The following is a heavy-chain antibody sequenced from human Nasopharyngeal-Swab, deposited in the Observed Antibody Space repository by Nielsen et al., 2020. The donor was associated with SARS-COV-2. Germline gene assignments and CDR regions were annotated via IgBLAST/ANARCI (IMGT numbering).Heavy chain of an antibody. D-gene: IGHD6-13*01. V-gene: IGHV1-69*13. CDR2: IIPIFGTA. Sequence: SVKVSCKASGGTFSSYAISWVRQAPGQGLEWMGGIIPIFGTANYAQKFQGRVTITADESTSTAYMELSSLRSDDTAVYYCATGSGKSIAAANYGMDVWGQGTTVTVSS. CDR3: ATGSGKSIAAANYGMDV. CDR1: GGTFSSYA. J-gene: IGHJ6*02.